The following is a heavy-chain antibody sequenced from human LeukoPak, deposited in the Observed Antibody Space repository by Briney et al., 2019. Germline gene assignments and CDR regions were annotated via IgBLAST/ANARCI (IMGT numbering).Heavy chain of an antibody. Sequence: GGSLRLSCAASGFTFSSYSMNWVRQAPGKGLEWVSSISSSSSYIYYADSVKGRFTISRDNAKNSLYLQMNSLRAEDTAVYYCAGGVRGYGGNSGVPYYYYYMDVWGKGTTVTVSS. CDR2: ISSSSSYI. D-gene: IGHD4-23*01. V-gene: IGHV3-21*01. CDR3: AGGVRGYGGNSGVPYYYYYMDV. CDR1: GFTFSSYS. J-gene: IGHJ6*03.